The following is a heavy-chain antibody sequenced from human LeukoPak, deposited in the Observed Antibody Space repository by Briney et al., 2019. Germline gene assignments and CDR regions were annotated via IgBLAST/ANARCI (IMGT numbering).Heavy chain of an antibody. V-gene: IGHV3-30*18. D-gene: IGHD3-16*01. CDR1: GFTFSSYG. Sequence: GRSLRLSCAASGFTFSSYGMHWVRQAPGKGLEWVAVISYDGSNKYYADSVKGRFTISRDNSKNTLYLQMNSLRAEDTAVYYCAKGRSGGHVWGQGTMVTVSS. CDR3: AKGRSGGHV. CDR2: ISYDGSNK. J-gene: IGHJ3*01.